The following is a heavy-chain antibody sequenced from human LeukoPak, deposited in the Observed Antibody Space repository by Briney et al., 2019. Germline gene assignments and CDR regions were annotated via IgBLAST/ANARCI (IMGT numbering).Heavy chain of an antibody. V-gene: IGHV1-8*01. CDR2: VHPDTGYA. CDR3: ARGPRNDP. D-gene: IGHD1-14*01. J-gene: IGHJ5*02. Sequence: ASVKVSCKTSGYPFTTYEINWVRQAAGQGLEWMGWVHPDTGYADYAQKFQGRVTMTSDTSISTAYMELSSLRSDDTAVYFCARGPRNDPWGQGTLVAVSS. CDR1: GYPFTTYE.